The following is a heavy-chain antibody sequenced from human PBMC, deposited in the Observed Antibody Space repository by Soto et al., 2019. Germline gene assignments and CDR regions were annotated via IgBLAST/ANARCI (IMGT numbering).Heavy chain of an antibody. D-gene: IGHD3-22*01. CDR3: ARADYYDSSGYYLPHYFDY. CDR2: IIPIFGTA. CDR1: GVTFSSYA. V-gene: IGHV1-69*13. J-gene: IGHJ4*02. Sequence: SVKVSCKASGVTFSSYAISWVRQAPGQGLEWMGGIIPIFGTANYAQKFQGRVTITADESTSTAYMELSSLRSEDTAVYYCARADYYDSSGYYLPHYFDYWGQGTLVTVSS.